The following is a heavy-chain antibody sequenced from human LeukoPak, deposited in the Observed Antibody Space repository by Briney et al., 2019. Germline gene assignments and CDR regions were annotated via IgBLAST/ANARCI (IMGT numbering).Heavy chain of an antibody. J-gene: IGHJ6*02. CDR3: ARELGDGDSYYYYGMDV. CDR1: GFTSSDYY. V-gene: IGHV3-11*05. CDR2: ISSRRSYT. D-gene: IGHD4-17*01. Sequence: GGSLRLSCAASGFTSSDYYMSWIRQAPGKGLEWVSYISSRRSYTNYADSVKGRFTISRDHAKNSLYLQMHSLRDEDTAVYYCARELGDGDSYYYYGMDVWGQGTTVTVSS.